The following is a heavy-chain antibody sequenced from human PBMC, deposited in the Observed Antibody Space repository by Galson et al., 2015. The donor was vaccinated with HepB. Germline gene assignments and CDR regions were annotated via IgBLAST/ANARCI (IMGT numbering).Heavy chain of an antibody. Sequence: TLSLTCTVSGGSISSYYWSWIRQPPGKGLEWIGYIYYSGSTNYNPSLKSRVTISVDTSKNQFSLKLSSVTAADTAVYYCARDPGIAAAGINWFDPWGQGTLVTVSS. J-gene: IGHJ5*02. V-gene: IGHV4-59*01. CDR1: GGSISSYY. CDR3: ARDPGIAAAGINWFDP. D-gene: IGHD6-13*01. CDR2: IYYSGST.